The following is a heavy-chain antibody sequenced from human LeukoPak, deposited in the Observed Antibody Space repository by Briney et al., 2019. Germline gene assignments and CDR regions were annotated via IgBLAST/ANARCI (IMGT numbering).Heavy chain of an antibody. Sequence: SETLSLTCTVSGGSISSYYWSWIRQPPGKRLEWIGHIYYSGSTNYNPSLKSRVTISVDTSKNQFSLKLSSVTAADTAVYYCASRSSIWSGYQDTLYYFDSWGQGTLVTVAS. D-gene: IGHD3-3*01. CDR3: ASRSSIWSGYQDTLYYFDS. CDR2: IYYSGST. J-gene: IGHJ4*02. CDR1: GGSISSYY. V-gene: IGHV4-59*01.